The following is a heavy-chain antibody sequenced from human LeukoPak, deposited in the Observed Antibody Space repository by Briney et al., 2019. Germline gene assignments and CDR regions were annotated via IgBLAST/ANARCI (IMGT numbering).Heavy chain of an antibody. D-gene: IGHD3-10*01. V-gene: IGHV3-7*02. J-gene: IGHJ4*02. CDR2: IKQDGSEK. Sequence: GGSLRLSCAASGFTFSNSWMTWVRQPPGKGLEWVANIKQDGSEKYYLDSVKGRFTISRDNAENSLYLQMNSLRAEDTAVYYCRYGSGRYSFDYWGQGTLVTVSS. CDR3: RYGSGRYSFDY. CDR1: GFTFSNSW.